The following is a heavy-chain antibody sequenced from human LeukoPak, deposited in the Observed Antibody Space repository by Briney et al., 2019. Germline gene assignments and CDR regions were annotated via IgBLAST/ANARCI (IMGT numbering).Heavy chain of an antibody. V-gene: IGHV4-31*03. CDR1: GGSISSGGYY. J-gene: IGHJ3*02. Sequence: PSETLSLTCTVSGGSISSGGYYWSWIRQHPGKGLEWIGYIYYIGSTYYNPSLKSRVTISVDTSKNQFSLKLSSVTAADTAVYYCARESRAGYYDSSGYYYVCAFDIWGQGTMVTVSS. CDR3: ARESRAGYYDSSGYYYVCAFDI. CDR2: IYYIGST. D-gene: IGHD3-22*01.